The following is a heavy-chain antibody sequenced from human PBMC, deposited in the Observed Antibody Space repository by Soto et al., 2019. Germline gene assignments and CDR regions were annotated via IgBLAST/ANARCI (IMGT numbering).Heavy chain of an antibody. D-gene: IGHD6-13*01. Sequence: EASVKVSCKASGYTFTSYAMHWVRQAPGQRLEWMGWINAGNGNTKYSQKFQGRVTITRDTSASTAYMELSSLRSEDTAVYYCARGRIAAAGRWFDPWGQGTLVTVSS. CDR2: INAGNGNT. CDR1: GYTFTSYA. V-gene: IGHV1-3*01. CDR3: ARGRIAAAGRWFDP. J-gene: IGHJ5*02.